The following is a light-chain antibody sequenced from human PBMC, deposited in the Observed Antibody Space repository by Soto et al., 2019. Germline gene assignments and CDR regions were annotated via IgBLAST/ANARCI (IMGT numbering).Light chain of an antibody. CDR2: AAS. CDR3: LQDYDYPRT. J-gene: IGKJ1*01. Sequence: AIQMTQSPSSLSASVGDRVTITCRASQGIRNDIGWYQQKPGKAPKLLIYAASSLHTGVPSRFSGSLSGTDFTLTISSLQPEDSATYDCLQDYDYPRTFGQGTKVEVK. CDR1: QGIRND. V-gene: IGKV1-6*01.